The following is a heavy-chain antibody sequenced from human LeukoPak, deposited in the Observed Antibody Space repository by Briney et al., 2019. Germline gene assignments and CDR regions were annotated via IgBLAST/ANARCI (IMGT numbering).Heavy chain of an antibody. CDR1: GGSITSSSYY. CDR2: IYYSGST. CDR3: ARHVRNSAYATPCTYFDY. V-gene: IGHV4-39*01. D-gene: IGHD5-12*01. J-gene: IGHJ4*02. Sequence: PSETLSLTCTVSGGSITSSSYYWRWIRQPPGKGLEWIGSIYYSGSTYYNPSLKSRAIVSVDTSKNQFSLKLSSVTAADTAVYYWARHVRNSAYATPCTYFDYWGQGTLVTVSS.